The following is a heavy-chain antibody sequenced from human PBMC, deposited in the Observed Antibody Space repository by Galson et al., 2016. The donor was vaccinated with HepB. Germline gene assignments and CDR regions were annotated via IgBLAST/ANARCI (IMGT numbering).Heavy chain of an antibody. CDR1: GFTFSSYT. V-gene: IGHV3-48*04. CDR2: ISGDGRTI. J-gene: IGHJ5*01. Sequence: SLRLSCAASGFTFSSYTMNWVRQAPGKGLEWVSYISGDGRTINYADSVKGRFTISRGNAKNSLYLHMNSLTGEDTAVYYCARMFPLYSSGWYVRGDGWFDSWGQGTLVTVSS. D-gene: IGHD6-19*01. CDR3: ARMFPLYSSGWYVRGDGWFDS.